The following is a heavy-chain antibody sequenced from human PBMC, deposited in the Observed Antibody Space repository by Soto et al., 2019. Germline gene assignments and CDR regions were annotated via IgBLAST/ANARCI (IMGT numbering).Heavy chain of an antibody. D-gene: IGHD1-1*01. V-gene: IGHV1-18*01. CDR2: ISAHNGNT. Sequence: QVHLVQSGAEVKKPGASVKVSCQGSGYAFTTYGITGVRQATGQGLEWMGWISAHNGNTNYAQKLQGRVTVTRDTSTSTAYMELRSLRYDDTAVYYCARGRYGDYCGQRAMVTVSS. CDR1: GYAFTTYG. J-gene: IGHJ4*02. CDR3: ARGRYGDY.